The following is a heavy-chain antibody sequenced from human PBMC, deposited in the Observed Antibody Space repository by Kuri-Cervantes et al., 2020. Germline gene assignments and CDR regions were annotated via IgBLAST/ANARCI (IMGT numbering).Heavy chain of an antibody. CDR2: ISHGRST. Sequence: SETLSLTCAVSGGSISSSNWWSWVRQPPGKGLEWIGYISHGRSTSYNPSLSSRVTISVDMSKNQLSLKLTSVTAADTAIYYCARSLAAGRNWFDPWGQGTLVTVSS. J-gene: IGHJ5*02. V-gene: IGHV4-4*02. CDR3: ARSLAAGRNWFDP. D-gene: IGHD2-15*01. CDR1: GGSISSSNW.